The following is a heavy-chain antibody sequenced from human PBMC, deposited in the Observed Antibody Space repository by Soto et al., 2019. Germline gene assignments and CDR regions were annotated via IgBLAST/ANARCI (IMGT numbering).Heavy chain of an antibody. D-gene: IGHD3-16*02. Sequence: EVQLVESGGGLVQPGESLRLSCAASGFTSNNYWMSWVRQAPGKGLEWLASVKEGGSQQFYEDSVKGRFTISRDNAKNALRLHMNNLRAEDTAMYYCVRDSDRRSDCWGQGTLVSVSS. CDR1: GFTSNNYW. CDR3: VRDSDRRSDC. V-gene: IGHV3-7*05. J-gene: IGHJ4*02. CDR2: VKEGGSQQ.